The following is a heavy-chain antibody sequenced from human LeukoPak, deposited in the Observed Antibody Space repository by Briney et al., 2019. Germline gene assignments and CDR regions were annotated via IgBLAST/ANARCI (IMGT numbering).Heavy chain of an antibody. CDR1: GYSISSGYY. D-gene: IGHD3-10*01. Sequence: SETLSLTCTVSGYSISSGYYWGWIRQPPGKGLEWIGSIYHSGSTYYNPSLKSRVTISVDTSKNQFSLKLSSVTAADTAVYYCARDRRTLREAYYGSGSYDGYFDYWGQGTLVTVSS. J-gene: IGHJ4*02. V-gene: IGHV4-38-2*02. CDR3: ARDRRTLREAYYGSGSYDGYFDY. CDR2: IYHSGST.